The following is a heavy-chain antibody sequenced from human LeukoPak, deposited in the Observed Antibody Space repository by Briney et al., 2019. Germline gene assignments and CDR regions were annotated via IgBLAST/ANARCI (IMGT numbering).Heavy chain of an antibody. V-gene: IGHV3-30-3*01. CDR1: GFTFSSYA. CDR3: AKVPGSGSYRDAFDM. J-gene: IGHJ3*02. CDR2: ISYDGSNK. D-gene: IGHD3-10*01. Sequence: PGGSLRLSCAASGFTFSSYAMHWVRQAPGKGLEWVAVISYDGSNKYYADSVKGRFTISRDNSKNTLYLQMNSLRAEDTAVYYCAKVPGSGSYRDAFDMWGQGTMVTVSS.